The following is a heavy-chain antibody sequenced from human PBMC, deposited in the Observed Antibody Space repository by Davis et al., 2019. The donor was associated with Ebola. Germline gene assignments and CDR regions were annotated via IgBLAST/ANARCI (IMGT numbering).Heavy chain of an antibody. J-gene: IGHJ4*02. Sequence: PGGSLRLSCAISGLTFSNLWMSWVRQAPGKGLEWVANINEDGSQTYYVDTMKGRFTISRDNAKNSLYLQMNSLRAEDTAVYYCATDSSSWYLHWGQGTLVTVSS. V-gene: IGHV3-7*01. CDR3: ATDSSSWYLH. CDR1: GLTFSNLW. D-gene: IGHD6-13*01. CDR2: INEDGSQT.